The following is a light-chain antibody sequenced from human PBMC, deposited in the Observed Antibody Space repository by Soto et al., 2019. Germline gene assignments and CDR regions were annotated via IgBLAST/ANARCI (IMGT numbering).Light chain of an antibody. Sequence: QSVLTQPASVSGSPGQSITISCTGTSSDVGGYNYVSWYQQHPGEVPKLLLYDVTNRPSGVSNRFSGSKSGNTASLTISGLQAEDEADYYCCSYTSTINRYVFGTGTKLTVL. CDR3: CSYTSTINRYV. J-gene: IGLJ1*01. V-gene: IGLV2-14*03. CDR2: DVT. CDR1: SSDVGGYNY.